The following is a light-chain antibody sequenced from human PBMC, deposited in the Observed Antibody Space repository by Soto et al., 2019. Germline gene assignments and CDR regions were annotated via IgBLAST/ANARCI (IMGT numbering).Light chain of an antibody. CDR2: GAS. V-gene: IGKV3-20*01. CDR1: QTVSNNY. J-gene: IGKJ5*01. Sequence: EIVITQSPATLSVSPGDRATLSCNASQTVSNNYLAWCQQKPGQAPRVLMYGASRRATGIPDRFSGGGSGTEFTLTISSLEPEDFAVYFCQQYAGPPPTFGKGTRLEIK. CDR3: QQYAGPPPT.